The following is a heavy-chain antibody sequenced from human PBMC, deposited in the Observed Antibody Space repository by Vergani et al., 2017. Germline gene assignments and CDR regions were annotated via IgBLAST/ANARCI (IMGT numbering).Heavy chain of an antibody. Sequence: QVQLQESGPGLVKPSQTLSLTCTVSGGSISSGSYYWSWIRQPAGKGLEWIGRIYTSGSTNYNPSLKSRVTISVDTSKNQFSLKLSSVTAADTAVYYCAGDMGYYGSGSYGNGMDVWGQGTTVTVSS. CDR3: AGDMGYYGSGSYGNGMDV. CDR2: IYTSGST. V-gene: IGHV4-61*02. CDR1: GGSISSGSYY. J-gene: IGHJ6*02. D-gene: IGHD3-10*01.